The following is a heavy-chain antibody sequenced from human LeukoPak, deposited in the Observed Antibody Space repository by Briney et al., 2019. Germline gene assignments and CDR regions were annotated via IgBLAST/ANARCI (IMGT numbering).Heavy chain of an antibody. J-gene: IGHJ3*01. V-gene: IGHV3-23*01. Sequence: GGSLRLSCAASGFTFNSYSMRWVRQAPGKGLEYVSAISSSGAATYYADAVKGRFTLSRDNSKNTLYLRMNSLRAEDTALYFCTKGPFSGTYRDSFDVWGQGTMVIVSS. D-gene: IGHD1-26*01. CDR1: GFTFNSYS. CDR2: ISSSGAAT. CDR3: TKGPFSGTYRDSFDV.